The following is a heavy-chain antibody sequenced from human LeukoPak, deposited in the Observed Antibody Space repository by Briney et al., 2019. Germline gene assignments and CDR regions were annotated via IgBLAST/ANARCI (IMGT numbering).Heavy chain of an antibody. D-gene: IGHD2-2*01. CDR1: GYTFTSYG. Sequence: GASVKVSCKASGYTFTSYGINWVRQAPGQGPEWMGWINNYNGKTDYAQKFQGRVTMTTDTSTSTAYMELRSLRSDDTAVYYCARDSRAYASAPEDLDFWGQGTLVTVSS. J-gene: IGHJ4*02. CDR3: ARDSRAYASAPEDLDF. V-gene: IGHV1-18*01. CDR2: INNYNGKT.